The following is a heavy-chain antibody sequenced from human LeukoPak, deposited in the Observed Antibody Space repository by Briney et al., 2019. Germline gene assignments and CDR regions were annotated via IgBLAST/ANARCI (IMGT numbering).Heavy chain of an antibody. V-gene: IGHV1-2*02. Sequence: GASVKVSCKASGYTFTGYYMHWVRQAPGQGLEWMGWINPNSGGTNYAQKLQGRVTMTTDTSTSTAYMELRSLRSDDTAVYYCARDLILNLVGATVGGYFDYWGQGTLVTVSS. CDR2: INPNSGGT. CDR1: GYTFTGYY. D-gene: IGHD1-26*01. CDR3: ARDLILNLVGATVGGYFDY. J-gene: IGHJ4*02.